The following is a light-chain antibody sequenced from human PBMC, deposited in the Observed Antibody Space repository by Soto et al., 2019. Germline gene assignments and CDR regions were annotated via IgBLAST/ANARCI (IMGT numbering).Light chain of an antibody. CDR1: QCVSSSY. Sequence: VLTQSPGTLSLSPGERATLSCRASQCVSSSYLAWYQQKPGQAPRLLIYGASSRATGIPDRFSGSGSGTDFTLTISRLEPEDFAVYYCQQYGSSPPITFGQGTRLEI. CDR2: GAS. V-gene: IGKV3-20*01. J-gene: IGKJ5*01. CDR3: QQYGSSPPIT.